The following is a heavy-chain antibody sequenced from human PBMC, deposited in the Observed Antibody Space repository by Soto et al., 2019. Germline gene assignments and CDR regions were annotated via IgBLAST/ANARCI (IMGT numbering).Heavy chain of an antibody. D-gene: IGHD2-15*01. J-gene: IGHJ6*02. Sequence: GVSLRHSCTASGFTFSIYAMHWVRQAPGKGLEWVSIISFDGKKIDYAGSVRGRFTISRDNSQNTLYLQMDSLRTEDTAVYYCARRDFYCRGRNCFSGDYAMDVWGQGTTVTVSS. CDR1: GFTFSIYA. CDR3: ARRDFYCRGRNCFSGDYAMDV. CDR2: ISFDGKKI. V-gene: IGHV3-30*04.